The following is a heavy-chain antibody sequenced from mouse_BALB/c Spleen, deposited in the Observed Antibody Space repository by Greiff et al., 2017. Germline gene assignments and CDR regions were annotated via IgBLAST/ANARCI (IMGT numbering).Heavy chain of an antibody. CDR2: INPGSGGT. Sequence: VKLMESGAELVRPGTSVKVSCKASGYAFTNYLIEWVKQRPGQGLEWIGVINPGSGGTNYNEKFKGKATLTADKSSSTAYMQLSSLTSDDSAVYFCAIWFPFAYWGQGTLVTVSA. CDR1: GYAFTNYL. J-gene: IGHJ3*01. CDR3: AIWFPFAY. V-gene: IGHV1-54*01. D-gene: IGHD2-2*01.